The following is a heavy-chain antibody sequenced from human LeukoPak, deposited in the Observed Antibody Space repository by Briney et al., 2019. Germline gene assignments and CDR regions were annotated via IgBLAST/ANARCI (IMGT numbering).Heavy chain of an antibody. Sequence: ASVKVSCKASGYTFTSYGISWVRQAPGQGLEWMGWISAYNGNTNYAQKLQGRVTMTTDTATSTAYMELRSLRSDDTAVYYCASGTRYCSGGSCPREYYYYYGMDVWGQGTTVTVSS. V-gene: IGHV1-18*01. CDR3: ASGTRYCSGGSCPREYYYYYGMDV. CDR2: ISAYNGNT. D-gene: IGHD2-15*01. J-gene: IGHJ6*02. CDR1: GYTFTSYG.